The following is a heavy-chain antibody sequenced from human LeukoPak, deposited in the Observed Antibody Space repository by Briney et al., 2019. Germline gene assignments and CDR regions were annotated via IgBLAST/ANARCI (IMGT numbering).Heavy chain of an antibody. D-gene: IGHD6-6*01. V-gene: IGHV1-69*01. CDR3: AGQPSSSFSFDY. Sequence: SCAASGFTFSSYAISWVRQAPGQGLEWMGGIIPIFGTANYAQKFQGRVTITADESTSTAYMELSSLRSEDTAVYYCAGQPSSSFSFDYWGQGTLVTVSS. CDR1: GFTFSSYA. J-gene: IGHJ4*02. CDR2: IIPIFGTA.